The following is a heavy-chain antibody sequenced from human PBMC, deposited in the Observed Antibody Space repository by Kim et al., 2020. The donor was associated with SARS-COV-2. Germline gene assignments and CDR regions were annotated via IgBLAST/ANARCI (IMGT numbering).Heavy chain of an antibody. CDR1: GFTVSSNY. CDR2: IYSGGST. CDR3: ARAPRGGSNCFWYFDL. D-gene: IGHD2-15*01. Sequence: GGSLRLSCAASGFTVSSNYMSWVRQAPGKGLEWVSVIYSGGSTYYADSVKGRFTISRDNSKNTLYLQMNSLRAEDTAVYYCARAPRGGSNCFWYFDLWGRGTLVTVSS. V-gene: IGHV3-53*01. J-gene: IGHJ2*01.